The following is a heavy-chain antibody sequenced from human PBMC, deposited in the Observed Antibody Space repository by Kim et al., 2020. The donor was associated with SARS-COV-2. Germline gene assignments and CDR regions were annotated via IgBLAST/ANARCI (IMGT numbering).Heavy chain of an antibody. V-gene: IGHV3-7*01. CDR3: ARDRVYSGYDALYYYYGMDV. CDR2: IKQDGSEK. D-gene: IGHD5-12*01. Sequence: GGSLRLSCAASGFTFSSYWMSWVRQAPGKGLEWVANIKQDGSEKYYVDSVKGRFTISRDNAKNSLYLQMNSLRAEDTAVYYCARDRVYSGYDALYYYYGMDVWGQGTTVTVSS. CDR1: GFTFSSYW. J-gene: IGHJ6*02.